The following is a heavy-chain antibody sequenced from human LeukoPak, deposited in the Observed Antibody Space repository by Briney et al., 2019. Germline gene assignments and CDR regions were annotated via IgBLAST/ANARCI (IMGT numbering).Heavy chain of an antibody. J-gene: IGHJ4*02. CDR1: XXXFTCXX. Sequence: CXAXXXXFTCXXXXWVXXXPXXRXEXRGXIXPNSGGTNYAQKFQGRVTMTRDTSISTAYMELSRLRSDDTAVYYCARDEGWGIVVVPAATFDYWGQGTLVTVSS. CDR2: IXPNSGGT. D-gene: IGHD2-2*01. V-gene: IGHV1-2*02. CDR3: ARDEGWGIVVVPAATFDY.